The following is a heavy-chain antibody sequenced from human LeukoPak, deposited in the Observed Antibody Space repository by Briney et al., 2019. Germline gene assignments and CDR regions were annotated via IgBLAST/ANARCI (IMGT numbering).Heavy chain of an antibody. CDR3: ARDRGRDGSEYGMDV. D-gene: IGHD3-10*01. V-gene: IGHV4-38-2*02. J-gene: IGHJ6*02. CDR1: GYSISSGYY. Sequence: SETLSLTCTVSGYSISSGYYWGWIRQPPGKGLEWIGSIYHSGSTYYNPSLKSRVTISVDTSKNQFSLKLSSVTAADTAVYYCARDRGRDGSEYGMDVWGQGTTVTVS. CDR2: IYHSGST.